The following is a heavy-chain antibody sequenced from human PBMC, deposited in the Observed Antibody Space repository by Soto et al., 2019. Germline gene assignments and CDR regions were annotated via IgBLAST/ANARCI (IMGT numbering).Heavy chain of an antibody. CDR2: ISHGGSNK. V-gene: IGHV3-30*04. J-gene: IGHJ4*02. CDR1: RFTFSDYA. CDR3: ARDRDASGSYGY. Sequence: GGPLRLSCTASRFTFSDYARHWVRQAPGKGLEWVAFISHGGSNKYYADSVKGRFTVSRENSKNTLYLQMNSLRTEDTAVYYCARDRDASGSYGYWGQGTLVTVSS. D-gene: IGHD1-26*01.